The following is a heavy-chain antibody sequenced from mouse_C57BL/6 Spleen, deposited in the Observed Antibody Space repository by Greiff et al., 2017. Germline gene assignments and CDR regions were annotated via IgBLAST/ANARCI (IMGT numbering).Heavy chain of an antibody. CDR3: ARAFITTVVEGYYAMDY. J-gene: IGHJ4*01. D-gene: IGHD1-1*01. Sequence: EVQLQESGPELVKPGASVKIPCKASGYTFTDYNMDWVKQSHGKSLEWIGDINPNNGGTIYNQKFTGKATLTVDKSSSTAYMELRSLTSEDTAGYYCARAFITTVVEGYYAMDYWGQGTSVTVSS. CDR1: GYTFTDYN. CDR2: INPNNGGT. V-gene: IGHV1-18*01.